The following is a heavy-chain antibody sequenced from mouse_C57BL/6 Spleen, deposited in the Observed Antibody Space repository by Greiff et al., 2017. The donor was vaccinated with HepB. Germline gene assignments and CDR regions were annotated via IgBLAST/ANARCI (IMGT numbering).Heavy chain of an antibody. Sequence: EVKVVESGGGLVQSGRSLRLSCATSGFTFSDFYMEWVRQAPGKGLEWIAASRNKANDYTTEYSASVKGRFIVSRDTSQSILYLQMNALRAEDTAIYYCARARGSSSHWYFDVWGTGTTVTVSS. V-gene: IGHV7-1*01. D-gene: IGHD1-1*01. CDR2: SRNKANDYTT. J-gene: IGHJ1*03. CDR3: ARARGSSSHWYFDV. CDR1: GFTFSDFY.